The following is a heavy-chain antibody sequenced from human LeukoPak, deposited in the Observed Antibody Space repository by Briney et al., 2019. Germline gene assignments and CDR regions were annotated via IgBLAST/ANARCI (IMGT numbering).Heavy chain of an antibody. CDR2: MHHSGAT. J-gene: IGHJ2*01. D-gene: IGHD2/OR15-2a*01. CDR1: GGSFSGFY. Sequence: SETLSLTCAVSGGSFSGFYWRWIRQPPGKGLEWIGEMHHSGATSYKPSLRSRVTISGGTSKNQFSLNLNSVTAADTAVYYCARGILGYYYFDLWGRGTLVTVSS. V-gene: IGHV4-34*01. CDR3: ARGILGYYYFDL.